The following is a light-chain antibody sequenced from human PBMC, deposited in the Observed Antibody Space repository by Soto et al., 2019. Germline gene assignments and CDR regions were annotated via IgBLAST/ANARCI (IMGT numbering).Light chain of an antibody. J-gene: IGKJ3*01. CDR3: QQLNSYPT. CDR1: QDLLHSDGRTY. CDR2: EVS. Sequence: DVVLTQTPLTLSVSPGQPASISCKSSQDLLHSDGRTYLYWYLQKPGQPPQLLIYEVSNRFSGVPERFSGSGSGTDFTLTISRVEAEDFATYYCQQLNSYPTLGPGTKVDIK. V-gene: IGKV2D-29*01.